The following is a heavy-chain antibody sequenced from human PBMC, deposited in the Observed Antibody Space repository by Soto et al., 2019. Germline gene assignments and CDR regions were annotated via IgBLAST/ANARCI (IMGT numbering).Heavy chain of an antibody. CDR3: ARRLLTRPVDP. CDR1: GGSFSGYQ. J-gene: IGHJ5*02. V-gene: IGHV4-34*01. D-gene: IGHD2-21*01. CDR2: ISHGGST. Sequence: QVQLQQWGAGLLKPSETLSLTCAVYGGSFSGYQWSWIRQPPGKGLEWIGEISHGGSTNYDPALKSRVTLSPYPPKNQFSHKVYSLTAADTAVYYFARRLLTRPVDPSGQGSLVTLSS.